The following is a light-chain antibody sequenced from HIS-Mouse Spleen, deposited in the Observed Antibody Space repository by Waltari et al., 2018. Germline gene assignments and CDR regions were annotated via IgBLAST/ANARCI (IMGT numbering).Light chain of an antibody. CDR3: SSYTSSSTLV. J-gene: IGLJ1*01. V-gene: IGLV2-14*03. Sequence: QSALTQPASVSGSPGQSITISCTGTSSDVGGYNYVSWYQQHPGKTPKLMIYDVSNRPSGVSTLFSGSKSGNTASLTISGLQAEDEADYYCSSYTSSSTLVFGTGTKVTVL. CDR1: SSDVGGYNY. CDR2: DVS.